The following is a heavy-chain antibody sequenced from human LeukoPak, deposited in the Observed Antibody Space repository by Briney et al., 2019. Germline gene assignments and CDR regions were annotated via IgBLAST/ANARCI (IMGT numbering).Heavy chain of an antibody. CDR2: ISSSSSYI. Sequence: GGSLRLSCAASGFTFSSYSMNWVRQAPGKGLERVSYISSSSSYIYYADSVKGRFTISIDNAKNSLYLQMNSLRAEDTAVYYCAKWSGLKIKSNYYYHMDVWGKGTTVTVSS. D-gene: IGHD2-8*01. CDR3: AKWSGLKIKSNYYYHMDV. V-gene: IGHV3-21*01. CDR1: GFTFSSYS. J-gene: IGHJ6*04.